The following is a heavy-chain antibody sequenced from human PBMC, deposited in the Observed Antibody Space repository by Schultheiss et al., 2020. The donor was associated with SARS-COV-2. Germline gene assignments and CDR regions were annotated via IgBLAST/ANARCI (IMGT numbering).Heavy chain of an antibody. Sequence: GGSLRLSCAASGFTFSSYAMTWVRQAPGKGLEWVSVISGSSVTTYYADSVKGRFTISRDNSKNTLYLQMNSLRAEDTAVYYCAKAYSSIWYDYWGQGTLVTVSS. CDR3: AKAYSSIWYDY. CDR1: GFTFSSYA. CDR2: ISGSSVTT. J-gene: IGHJ4*02. V-gene: IGHV3-23*01. D-gene: IGHD6-13*01.